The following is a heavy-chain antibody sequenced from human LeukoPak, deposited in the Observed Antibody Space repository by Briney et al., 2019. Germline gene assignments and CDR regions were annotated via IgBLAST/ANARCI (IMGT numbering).Heavy chain of an antibody. CDR3: ARVSSGWYYFDY. CDR1: GYTFTSYG. V-gene: IGHV1-18*01. J-gene: IGHJ4*02. Sequence: ASVKVSCKASGYTFTSYGISWVRQAPGQGLEWMGWISAYNGNTNYAQKLQGRVAMTTDTSTSTAYMELRSLRSDDTAVYYCARVSSGWYYFDYWGQGTLVTVSS. D-gene: IGHD6-19*01. CDR2: ISAYNGNT.